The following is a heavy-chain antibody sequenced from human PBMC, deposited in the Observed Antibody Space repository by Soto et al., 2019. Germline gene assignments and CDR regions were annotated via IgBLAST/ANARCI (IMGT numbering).Heavy chain of an antibody. J-gene: IGHJ4*02. Sequence: GSLRLSCAASGFTFRSYSVNWVRQAPGKGLEWISYISGSGSPIDYADSVKGRFIVSRDNAKNSLYLQMNSLRDEDTAVYYCARDHEYAFDFWGQGILVTVSS. CDR1: GFTFRSYS. D-gene: IGHD2-2*01. CDR3: ARDHEYAFDF. CDR2: ISGSGSPI. V-gene: IGHV3-48*02.